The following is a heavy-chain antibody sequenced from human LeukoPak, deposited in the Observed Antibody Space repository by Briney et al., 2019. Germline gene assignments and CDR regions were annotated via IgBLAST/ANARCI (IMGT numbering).Heavy chain of an antibody. Sequence: GASVKVSCKASGYTFTSYYMHWVRQAPGQGLEWMGIINPSGGSTSYAQKFQGRVTMTRDTSTSTVYMELSSLRSEDTAVYYCARGPITMIVVNWFDPWGQGTLVTVSS. D-gene: IGHD3-22*01. CDR3: ARGPITMIVVNWFDP. CDR1: GYTFTSYY. CDR2: INPSGGST. J-gene: IGHJ5*02. V-gene: IGHV1-46*03.